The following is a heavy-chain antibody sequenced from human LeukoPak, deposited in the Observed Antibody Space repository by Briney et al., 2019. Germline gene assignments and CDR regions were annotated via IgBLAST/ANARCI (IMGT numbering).Heavy chain of an antibody. J-gene: IGHJ3*02. CDR3: AREDYYDSFDI. Sequence: GGSLRLSCAASGFTFSSHWMHWVRQAPGKGLVWVSRINSDGSTTSYADSVKGRFTISRDNAKNTLYLQMNSLRAADTALYYCAREDYYDSFDIWGQGTMVTVSS. CDR1: GFTFSSHW. D-gene: IGHD3-22*01. V-gene: IGHV3-74*01. CDR2: INSDGSTT.